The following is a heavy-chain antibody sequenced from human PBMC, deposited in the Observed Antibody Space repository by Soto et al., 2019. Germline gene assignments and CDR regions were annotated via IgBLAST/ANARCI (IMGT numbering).Heavy chain of an antibody. CDR2: VWYDGNNK. CDR3: ARDRRGNQPLLGLYYGMDV. CDR1: GFTFSSYG. Sequence: VQLVESGGGVVQPGRSLRLSCAASGFTFSSYGMHWVRQAPGKGLEWVAVVWYDGNNKYYADSVKGRFTISRDNSTNTLYLPMNSRRAEDTAVYYCARDRRGNQPLLGLYYGMDVWGQGTTVTVSS. D-gene: IGHD2-2*01. J-gene: IGHJ6*02. V-gene: IGHV3-33*08.